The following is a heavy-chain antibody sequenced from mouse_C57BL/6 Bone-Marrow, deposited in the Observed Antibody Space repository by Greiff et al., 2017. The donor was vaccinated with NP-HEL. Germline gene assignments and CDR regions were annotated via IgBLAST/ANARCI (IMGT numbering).Heavy chain of an antibody. V-gene: IGHV1-50*01. CDR1: GYTFTSYW. CDR2: IDPSDSYT. Sequence: QVQLQQPGAELVKPGASVKLSCKASGYTFTSYWMQWVKQRPGQGLEWIGEIDPSDSYTNYNQKLKGKATLTVDTSSSTAYMQLSSLTSEDSAVYYCARGAWFAYWGQGTLVTVSA. CDR3: ARGAWFAY. J-gene: IGHJ3*01.